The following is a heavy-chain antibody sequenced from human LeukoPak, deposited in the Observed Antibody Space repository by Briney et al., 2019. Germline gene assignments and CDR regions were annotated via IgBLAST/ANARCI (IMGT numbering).Heavy chain of an antibody. CDR3: AKDVTKGIVGAGGFDY. D-gene: IGHD1-26*01. J-gene: IGHJ4*02. V-gene: IGHV3-23*01. CDR1: GFTFSSYA. Sequence: PGGSLRLSCAAPGFTFSSYAMSWVRQAPGKGLEWVSAISGSGSGTFYTDSVKGRFTISRDNSKNTLYLQMNSLRAEDTAEYYCAKDVTKGIVGAGGFDYWGQGTLVTVSS. CDR2: ISGSGSGT.